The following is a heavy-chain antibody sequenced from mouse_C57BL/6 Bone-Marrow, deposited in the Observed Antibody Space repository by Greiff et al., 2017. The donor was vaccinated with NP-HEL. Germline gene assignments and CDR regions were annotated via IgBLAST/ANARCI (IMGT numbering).Heavy chain of an antibody. CDR2: INPNNGGT. CDR3: ARSPVYGYDGYYYAMDY. V-gene: IGHV1-26*01. Sequence: EVQLQQSGPELVKPGASVKISCKASGYTFTDYYMNWVKQSHGKSLEWIGDINPNNGGTSYNQKFKGKATLTVDKSSSTAYMELRSLTSEDSAVYYCARSPVYGYDGYYYAMDYWGQGTSVTVSS. D-gene: IGHD2-2*01. CDR1: GYTFTDYY. J-gene: IGHJ4*01.